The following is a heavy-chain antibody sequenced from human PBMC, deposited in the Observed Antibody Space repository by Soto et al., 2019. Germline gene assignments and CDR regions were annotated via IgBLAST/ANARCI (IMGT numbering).Heavy chain of an antibody. Sequence: TLSLTCTVSGVSIHSAGHSWDWVRQSPGKGLEWIVYIYHSGISYYNPSLQSRVPIPVDRSKDQFYLTLTSVTAAATAVYFCARARYYDWCFDLWGLGTTVT. CDR3: ARARYYDWCFDL. CDR2: IYHSGIS. J-gene: IGHJ4*02. D-gene: IGHD3-9*01. V-gene: IGHV4-30-2*06. CDR1: GVSIHSAGHS.